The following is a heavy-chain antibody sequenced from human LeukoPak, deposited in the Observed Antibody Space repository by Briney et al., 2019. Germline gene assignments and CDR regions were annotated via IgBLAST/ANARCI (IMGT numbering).Heavy chain of an antibody. D-gene: IGHD3-10*01. J-gene: IGHJ4*02. Sequence: SETLSLTCTVSGGSIDSNYWSWIRQPPGKGLEWIGYIYYSGNTNYNPALKSRVTISIDTSKTQFSLKLTSVTAADTAVYYCAREGSGNYPFDYWGQGTLVTVSS. CDR3: AREGSGNYPFDY. CDR2: IYYSGNT. V-gene: IGHV4-59*01. CDR1: GGSIDSNY.